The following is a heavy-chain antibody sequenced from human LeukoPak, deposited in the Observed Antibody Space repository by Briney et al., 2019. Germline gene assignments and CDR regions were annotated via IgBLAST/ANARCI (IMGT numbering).Heavy chain of an antibody. D-gene: IGHD5-24*01. Sequence: GGSLRLSCAASGFTFSNAWMSWVRQAPGKGLEWVGRIKSKTDGGTTDYAAPVKGRFTISGDDSKNTLYLQMNSLKTEDTAVYYCTTLDGYSLDAFDIWGQGTMVTVSS. CDR1: GFTFSNAW. J-gene: IGHJ3*02. CDR3: TTLDGYSLDAFDI. CDR2: IKSKTDGGTT. V-gene: IGHV3-15*01.